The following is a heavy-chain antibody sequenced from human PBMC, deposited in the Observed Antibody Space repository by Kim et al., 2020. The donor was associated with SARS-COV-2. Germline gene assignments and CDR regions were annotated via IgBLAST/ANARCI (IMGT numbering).Heavy chain of an antibody. J-gene: IGHJ4*02. Sequence: YRPSFQGQVTISADKSISTAYLQWSSLKASDSAMYYCAIILGTAMAEFDYWGQGTLVTVSS. CDR3: AIILGTAMAEFDY. D-gene: IGHD5-18*01. V-gene: IGHV5-51*01.